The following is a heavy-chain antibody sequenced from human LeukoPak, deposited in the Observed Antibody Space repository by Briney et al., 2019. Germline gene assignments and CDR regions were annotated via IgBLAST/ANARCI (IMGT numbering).Heavy chain of an antibody. V-gene: IGHV4-59*01. Sequence: SETLSLTCIVSGGSISSYYWSWIRQPPGKGLEWIGYIYYSGSTNYNPSLKSRVTISVDTSKNQFSLKLSSVTAADTAVYYCARDRYGDLDYWGQGTLVTVSS. D-gene: IGHD4-17*01. CDR1: GGSISSYY. CDR3: ARDRYGDLDY. J-gene: IGHJ4*02. CDR2: IYYSGST.